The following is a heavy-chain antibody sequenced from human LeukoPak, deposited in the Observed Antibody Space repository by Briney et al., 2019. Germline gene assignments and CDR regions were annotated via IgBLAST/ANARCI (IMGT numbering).Heavy chain of an antibody. D-gene: IGHD5/OR15-5a*01. CDR2: IRYDGSNK. Sequence: TGGSLRLSCAASGFTVSSNYMSWVRQAPGKGLEWVAFIRYDGSNKYYADSVKGGFTISRDNSKNTLYLQMNSLRAEDTAVYYCAKDKVSRDIDYWGQGTLVTVSS. V-gene: IGHV3-30*02. CDR3: AKDKVSRDIDY. J-gene: IGHJ4*02. CDR1: GFTVSSNY.